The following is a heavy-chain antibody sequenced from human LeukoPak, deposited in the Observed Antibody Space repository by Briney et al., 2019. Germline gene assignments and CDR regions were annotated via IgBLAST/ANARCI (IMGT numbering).Heavy chain of an antibody. J-gene: IGHJ4*02. V-gene: IGHV3-7*01. CDR3: ARIGGSGWDSDF. CDR1: GFTFSNYW. Sequence: GGSLRLSRAASGFTFSNYWMTWVRQAPGKGLEWVANINQDGSEKYYVDFMEGRFTISRDNAKNSLFLQMNSLRVEDTAVYYCARIGGSGWDSDFWGQGTLVTVSS. D-gene: IGHD6-19*01. CDR2: INQDGSEK.